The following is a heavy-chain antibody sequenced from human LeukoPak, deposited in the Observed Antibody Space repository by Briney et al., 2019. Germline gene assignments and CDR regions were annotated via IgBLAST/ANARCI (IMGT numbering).Heavy chain of an antibody. J-gene: IGHJ6*03. Sequence: SVKVSCKASGGTFSSYAISWVRQAPGQGLEWMGGIIPIFGTANYAQKFQGRGTITADKSTSTAYMELSSLRSEDTAVYYCARAAIYCSGGSCYEYYYYYYMDVWGKGTTVTVSS. V-gene: IGHV1-69*06. D-gene: IGHD2-15*01. CDR1: GGTFSSYA. CDR2: IIPIFGTA. CDR3: ARAAIYCSGGSCYEYYYYYYMDV.